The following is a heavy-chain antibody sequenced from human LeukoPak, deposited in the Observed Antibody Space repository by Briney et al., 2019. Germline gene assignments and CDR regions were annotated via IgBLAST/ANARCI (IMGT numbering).Heavy chain of an antibody. CDR1: GGSISSYY. CDR2: IYYSGST. CDR3: ARGIDY. Sequence: SETLSLTCTVSGGSISSYYWSWIRQPPGKGLEWIGYIYYSGSTNYNPSLKSRVTISVDTSKNQFSLKLSSVTAADTAVYYCARGIDYWGQGTLVTVSS. J-gene: IGHJ4*02. V-gene: IGHV4-59*08.